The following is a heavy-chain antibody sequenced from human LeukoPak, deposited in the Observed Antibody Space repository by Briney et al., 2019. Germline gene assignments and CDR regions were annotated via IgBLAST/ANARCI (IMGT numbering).Heavy chain of an antibody. J-gene: IGHJ4*02. CDR1: GYRFSDYW. CDR2: IYPGDSDI. D-gene: IGHD2-15*01. CDR3: ASEYCSGGNCYFDY. Sequence: GESLKISCKGSGYRFSDYWIGWVRQMPGKGLEWMGIIYPGDSDIRYSPSFQGQVTFSADKSISTAYLQWSSLKASDTAIYYCASEYCSGGNCYFDYWGQGTLVTVSS. V-gene: IGHV5-51*01.